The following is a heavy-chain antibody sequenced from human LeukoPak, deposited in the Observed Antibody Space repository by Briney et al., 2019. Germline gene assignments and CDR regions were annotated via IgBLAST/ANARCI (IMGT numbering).Heavy chain of an antibody. CDR1: GYTSTSYD. CDR3: ARGLRFPGQWYHYMDV. D-gene: IGHD6-19*01. J-gene: IGHJ6*03. CDR2: MNPNSGNT. Sequence: ASVKVSCKASGYTSTSYDINWVRQATGQGLEWMGWMNPNSGNTGYAQKFQGRVTMTRNTSISTAYMELSSLRSEDTAVYYCARGLRFPGQWYHYMDVWGKGTTVTISS. V-gene: IGHV1-8*01.